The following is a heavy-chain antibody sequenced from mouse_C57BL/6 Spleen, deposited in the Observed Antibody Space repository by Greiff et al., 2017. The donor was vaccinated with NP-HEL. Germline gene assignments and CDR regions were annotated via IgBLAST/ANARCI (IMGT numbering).Heavy chain of an antibody. V-gene: IGHV1-76*01. CDR2: IYPGSGNT. CDR1: GYTFTDYY. Sequence: VKLQESGAELVRPGASVKLSCKASGYTFTDYYINWVKQRPGQGLEWIARIYPGSGNTYYNEKFKGKATLTAEKSSSTAYMQLSSLTSEDSAVYFCARGAMVTHYYAMDYWGQGTSVTVSS. CDR3: ARGAMVTHYYAMDY. J-gene: IGHJ4*01. D-gene: IGHD2-3*01.